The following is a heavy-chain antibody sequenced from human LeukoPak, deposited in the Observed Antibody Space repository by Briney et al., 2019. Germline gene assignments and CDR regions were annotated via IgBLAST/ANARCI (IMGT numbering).Heavy chain of an antibody. Sequence: SETLSLTCAVYGGSFSGYYWSWIRQPPGKGLEWIGEINHSGSTNYNPSLKSRVAISVDTSKNQFSLKLSSVTAADTAVYYCARAKSYFLIAPAGRGWFDPWGQGTLVTVSS. D-gene: IGHD6-13*01. CDR2: INHSGST. CDR3: ARAKSYFLIAPAGRGWFDP. CDR1: GGSFSGYY. J-gene: IGHJ5*02. V-gene: IGHV4-34*01.